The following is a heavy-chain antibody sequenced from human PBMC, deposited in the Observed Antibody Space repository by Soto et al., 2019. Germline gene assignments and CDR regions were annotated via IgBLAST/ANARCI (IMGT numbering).Heavy chain of an antibody. CDR2: IYWDDDK. V-gene: IGHV2-5*02. Sequence: SGPTLVNPTQTLTLTCTFSGFSLSTSGVGVGWIRQPPGKALEWLTLIYWDDDKRHSPSLKSRLTITKDTSKNQVVLTMTNMDPVDTATYFCAHSDNYNSGWLFDYRAQRTPVTVS. J-gene: IGHJ4*02. D-gene: IGHD6-19*01. CDR1: GFSLSTSGVG. CDR3: AHSDNYNSGWLFDY.